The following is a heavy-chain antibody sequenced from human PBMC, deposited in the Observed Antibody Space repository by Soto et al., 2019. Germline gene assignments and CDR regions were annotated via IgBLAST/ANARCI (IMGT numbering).Heavy chain of an antibody. J-gene: IGHJ4*02. CDR2: SSYNGGT. Sequence: SETLSLTCTVSADSSTISDSYWVWLRQPPGKGLQWIGSSSYNGGTFYNPSLKGRVAISVDPSKKHSSLQVTSVSAADTAVYYCARHRIEVVWRGFDYWGQGSPVTVSS. V-gene: IGHV4-39*01. CDR3: ARHRIEVVWRGFDY. CDR1: ADSSTISDSY. D-gene: IGHD1-1*01.